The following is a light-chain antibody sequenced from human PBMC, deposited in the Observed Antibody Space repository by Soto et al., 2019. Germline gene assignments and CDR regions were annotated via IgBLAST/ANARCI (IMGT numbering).Light chain of an antibody. Sequence: SYELTQPPSVSVSPGQTASITCSGDELGNKFVSWYQQKSGQSPVLVIYQDIKRPSGIPERFSGSNSGNTATLTISGTPVMDEADFFCQAWDSNTVVFGGGTKLTVL. V-gene: IGLV3-1*01. J-gene: IGLJ2*01. CDR1: ELGNKF. CDR2: QDI. CDR3: QAWDSNTVV.